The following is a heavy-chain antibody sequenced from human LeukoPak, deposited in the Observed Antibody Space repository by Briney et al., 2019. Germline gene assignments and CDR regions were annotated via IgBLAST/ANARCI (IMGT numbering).Heavy chain of an antibody. J-gene: IGHJ4*02. Sequence: AASVKVSCKASGYTFTSYGISWVRQAPGQGLVWMGWISAYNGNTNYAQKLQGRVTMTTDTSTSTAYMELRSLRSDDTAVYYCARDWIVVVPLDYWGQGTLVTVSS. CDR3: ARDWIVVVPLDY. V-gene: IGHV1-18*01. D-gene: IGHD3-22*01. CDR1: GYTFTSYG. CDR2: ISAYNGNT.